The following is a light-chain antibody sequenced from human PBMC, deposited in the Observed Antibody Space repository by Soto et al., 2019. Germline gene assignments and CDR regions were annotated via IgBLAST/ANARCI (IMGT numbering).Light chain of an antibody. CDR2: DAS. CDR1: QSIIRW. V-gene: IGKV1-5*01. Sequence: DIQMTQSPSTLSASVGDRVTITCRASQSIIRWLAWYQQKPGKAPKLLIYDASSSESGVPSRFSGSGSGTEFTLTISSLQPDDFANFYCQQYSNFPWTFGQGTKVDIK. J-gene: IGKJ1*01. CDR3: QQYSNFPWT.